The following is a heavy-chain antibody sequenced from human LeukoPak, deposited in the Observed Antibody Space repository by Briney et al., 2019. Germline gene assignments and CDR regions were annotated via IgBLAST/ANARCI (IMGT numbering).Heavy chain of an antibody. D-gene: IGHD6-13*01. J-gene: IGHJ6*03. CDR2: INHSGST. V-gene: IGHV4-34*01. CDR3: ARRRGYAVAAGTYSYYYYYYMDV. CDR1: GGSFSGYY. Sequence: SETLSLTCAVYGGSFSGYYWSWIRQPPGKGLEWIGEINHSGSTNYNPSLKSRVTISVDTSKNQFSLKLSSVTAAGTAVYYCARRRGYAVAAGTYSYYYYYYMDVWGKGTTVTVSS.